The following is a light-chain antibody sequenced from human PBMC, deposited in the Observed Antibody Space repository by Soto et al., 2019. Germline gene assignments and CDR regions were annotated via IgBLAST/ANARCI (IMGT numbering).Light chain of an antibody. CDR3: MQGLQTRT. J-gene: IGKJ1*01. V-gene: IGKV2-28*01. CDR2: LGS. Sequence: DVVMTQSPLSLPVTPGESASISCRSMQSPLHSNGYNYLDLYVQKPGQSPQLLIYLGSHRASGVPDRFSGSASGTDFTLKISRVEADDVGVYYCMQGLQTRTFGQGTMVDI. CDR1: QSPLHSNGYNY.